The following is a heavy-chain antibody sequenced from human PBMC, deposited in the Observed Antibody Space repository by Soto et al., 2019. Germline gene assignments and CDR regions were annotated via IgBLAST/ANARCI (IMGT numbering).Heavy chain of an antibody. D-gene: IGHD3-3*01. CDR1: GFTFSSYW. CDR2: IKQDGSEK. CDR3: AREGYYDFWSGYYTVDY. Sequence: GGSLRLSCAASGFTFSSYWMSWVRQAPGKGLEWVANIKQDGSEKYYVDSVKGRFTISRDNAKNSLYLQMNSLRAEDTAVYYCAREGYYDFWSGYYTVDYWGQGTLVTVYS. V-gene: IGHV3-7*03. J-gene: IGHJ4*02.